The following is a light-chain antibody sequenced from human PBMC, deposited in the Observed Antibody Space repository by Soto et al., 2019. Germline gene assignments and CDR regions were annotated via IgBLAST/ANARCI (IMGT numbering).Light chain of an antibody. CDR1: QSVTSSY. Sequence: EIVLTQSPDTLSLSPGERATLSFSASQSVTSSYLAWYQQRPGQAPRLLIYDASSRATGIPARFSGSGSGTDFTLTISRLEPEDFAVYYCQQYGSSPRLTFGGGTKVEIK. J-gene: IGKJ4*01. CDR3: QQYGSSPRLT. V-gene: IGKV3-20*01. CDR2: DAS.